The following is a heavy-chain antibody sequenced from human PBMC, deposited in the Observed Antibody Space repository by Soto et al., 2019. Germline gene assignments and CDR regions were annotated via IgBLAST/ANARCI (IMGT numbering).Heavy chain of an antibody. V-gene: IGHV4-34*01. J-gene: IGHJ4*02. CDR1: GGSFSGYY. CDR2: INHSGST. CDR3: ARPIAAAERGSFDY. D-gene: IGHD6-13*01. Sequence: PSETLSLTCAVYGGSFSGYYWSWIRQPPGKGLEWIGEINHSGSTNYNPSLKSRVTISVDTSKNQFSLKLSSVTAADTAVHYCARPIAAAERGSFDYWGQGTLVTVSS.